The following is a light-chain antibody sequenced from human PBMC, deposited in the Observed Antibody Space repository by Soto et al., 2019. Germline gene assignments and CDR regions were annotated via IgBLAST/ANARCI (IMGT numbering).Light chain of an antibody. CDR1: SGHSTYI. V-gene: IGLV4-60*02. J-gene: IGLJ3*02. CDR3: ETWYSNTHKV. Sequence: QLVLTQSSSASASLGSSVKLTCILSSGHSTYIIAWHQQQPGKAPRFLMTLDRSGSYNRGSGVPDRFSGSSSRADRYLTISNLQLEDEGDYCCETWYSNTHKVFGGGTKLTVL. CDR2: LDRSGSY.